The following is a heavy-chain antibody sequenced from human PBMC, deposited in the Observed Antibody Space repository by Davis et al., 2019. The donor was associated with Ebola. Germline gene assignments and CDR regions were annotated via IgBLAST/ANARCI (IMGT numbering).Heavy chain of an antibody. V-gene: IGHV3-74*01. D-gene: IGHD1-26*01. CDR1: GFTFSAYW. CDR3: MRWSLYSGHDCDL. J-gene: IGHJ5*02. CDR2: IESDGRST. Sequence: HTGGSLRLSCAASGFTFSAYWMHWVRQAPGKGLVWVSRIESDGRSTTYADSVKGRFTISRDNAKNSVFLQMNSLRAEDTAVYYCMRWSLYSGHDCDLWGQGTLVTVS.